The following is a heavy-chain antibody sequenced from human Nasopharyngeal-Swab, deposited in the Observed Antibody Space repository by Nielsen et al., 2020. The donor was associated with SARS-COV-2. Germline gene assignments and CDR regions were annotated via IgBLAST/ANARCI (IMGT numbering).Heavy chain of an antibody. CDR3: ARGPGSYYDN. Sequence: GESLKISCAASGFTFSSYAMHWVRQAPGKGPEWVAVISYDGSNKYYADSVKGRFTISRDNSKNTLYLQMNSLRAEDTAVYYCARGPGSYYDNWGQGTLVTVSS. V-gene: IGHV3-30-3*01. CDR2: ISYDGSNK. D-gene: IGHD3-10*01. J-gene: IGHJ4*02. CDR1: GFTFSSYA.